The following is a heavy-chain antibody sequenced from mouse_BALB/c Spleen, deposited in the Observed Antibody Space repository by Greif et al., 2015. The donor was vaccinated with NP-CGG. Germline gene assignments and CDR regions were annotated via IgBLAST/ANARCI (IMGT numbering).Heavy chain of an antibody. J-gene: IGHJ3*01. V-gene: IGHV1-54*01. CDR2: INPGSGGT. CDR3: AREGDYGFAY. CDR1: GYGFTNYL. D-gene: IGHD2-4*01. Sequence: VHLVESGAELVRPGTSVKVSCKASGYGFTNYLMEWVKQRPGQGLEWIGVINPGSGGTNYNEKFKGKATLTADKSSSTAYMQLSSLTSDDSAVYFCAREGDYGFAYWGQGTLVTVSA.